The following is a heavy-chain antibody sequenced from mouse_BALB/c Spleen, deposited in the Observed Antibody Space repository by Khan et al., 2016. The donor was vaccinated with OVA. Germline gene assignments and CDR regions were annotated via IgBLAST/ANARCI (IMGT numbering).Heavy chain of an antibody. CDR2: IWGDGNT. CDR3: VKKGYYGYGNAWFAY. V-gene: IGHV2-3*01. Sequence: VQLQESGPGLVAPSQSLSITCTVSGFSLTSYGVSWVRQPPGKGLEWLGVIWGDGNTNYHSALISRLSISKDNSKSQAFLKLHSLQTDDTATYYCVKKGYYGYGNAWFAYWGQGTLVTVSA. D-gene: IGHD1-2*01. CDR1: GFSLTSYG. J-gene: IGHJ3*01.